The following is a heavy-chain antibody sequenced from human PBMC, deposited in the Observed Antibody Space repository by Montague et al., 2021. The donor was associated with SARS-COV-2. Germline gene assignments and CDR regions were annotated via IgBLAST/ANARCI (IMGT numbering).Heavy chain of an antibody. J-gene: IGHJ4*02. CDR1: GASFTGYY. CDR3: ASRGFRSSDMPTPRFDY. D-gene: IGHD5-12*01. V-gene: IGHV4-59*01. Sequence: SETLSLTCTVSGASFTGYYWSWIRQSPEQGLEYIGYVYYCGSTNYNPSLTSRVSMSFDTSKNQFSLTLTSVTAADTAVYYCASRGFRSSDMPTPRFDYWGQGTLVTVSS. CDR2: VYYCGST.